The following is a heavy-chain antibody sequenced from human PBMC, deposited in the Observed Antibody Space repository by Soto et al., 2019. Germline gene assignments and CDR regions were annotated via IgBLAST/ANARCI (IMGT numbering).Heavy chain of an antibody. CDR2: INPHSVDI. Sequence: QVQLVQSGAEVKKPGAAVKVSCKASGYTITDYYIHWVRQAPGQGLEWMGWINPHSVDITYAQRFQGRVTMTRDTSISTAYMELSRLRSDDTAVYYCARGWGDYLDYWGQGTLVTVSS. CDR3: ARGWGDYLDY. J-gene: IGHJ4*02. D-gene: IGHD3-10*01. CDR1: GYTITDYY. V-gene: IGHV1-2*02.